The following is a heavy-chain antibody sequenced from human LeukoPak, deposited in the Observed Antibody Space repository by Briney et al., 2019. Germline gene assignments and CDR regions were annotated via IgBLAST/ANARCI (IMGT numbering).Heavy chain of an antibody. CDR1: GFTFDRYA. J-gene: IGHJ6*02. Sequence: PGGSLRLSCAASGFTFDRYAMSWVRQAPGKGLEWVSAISTSGDSTYYADSVRGRFTISRDNSKNTLYLQMTGLRAEDTAVYYCANMREGPWGQGTTVTVSS. V-gene: IGHV3-23*01. CDR3: ANMREGP. CDR2: ISTSGDST.